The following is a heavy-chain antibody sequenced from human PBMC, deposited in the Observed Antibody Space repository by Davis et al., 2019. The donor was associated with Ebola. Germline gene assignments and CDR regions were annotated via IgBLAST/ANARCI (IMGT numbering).Heavy chain of an antibody. Sequence: PGGSLRLSCAAFGFTFSNFAMNWVRQAPGKGLEWVSAISGSGHTTHYADSVEGRFTISRDNSKNTLFLQMNSLRAEDTAVYYCAKDRTLSTGIGSHWFDSWGQGTLVTVSS. D-gene: IGHD2/OR15-2a*01. V-gene: IGHV3-23*01. CDR1: GFTFSNFA. CDR2: ISGSGHTT. CDR3: AKDRTLSTGIGSHWFDS. J-gene: IGHJ5*01.